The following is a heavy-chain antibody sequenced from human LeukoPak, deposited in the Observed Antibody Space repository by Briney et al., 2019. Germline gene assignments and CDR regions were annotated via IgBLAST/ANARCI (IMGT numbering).Heavy chain of an antibody. J-gene: IGHJ6*02. CDR2: ISAYNGNT. D-gene: IGHD3-3*01. V-gene: IGHV1-18*01. Sequence: ASVKVSCKASGYTFTSYGISWVRQAPGQGLEWMGWISAYNGNTNYAQKLQGRVTMTTDTSTSTAYMELRSLRSDDTAVYYCARETPSYLYDFRSGYYTTNYYYGMDVWGQGTTVTVSS. CDR1: GYTFTSYG. CDR3: ARETPSYLYDFRSGYYTTNYYYGMDV.